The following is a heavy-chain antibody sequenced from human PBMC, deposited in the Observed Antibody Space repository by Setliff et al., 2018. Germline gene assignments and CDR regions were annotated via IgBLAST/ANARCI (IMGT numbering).Heavy chain of an antibody. CDR2: IIPILGTP. J-gene: IGHJ4*02. D-gene: IGHD4-4*01. V-gene: IGHV1-69*13. Sequence: ASVKVSCKASGGTFSTYAISWVRQAPGQGLEWMGGIIPILGTPNYAQKFQGRVTITADESTSTAYMELSGLRSEDTAVYYCARGLSTDTDSWGQGTLVTVSS. CDR1: GGTFSTYA. CDR3: ARGLSTDTDS.